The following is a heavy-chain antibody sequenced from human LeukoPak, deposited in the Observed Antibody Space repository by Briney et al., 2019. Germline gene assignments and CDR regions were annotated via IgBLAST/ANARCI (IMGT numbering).Heavy chain of an antibody. CDR1: GFTSSSYA. V-gene: IGHV3-23*01. D-gene: IGHD3-9*01. CDR3: ARDRGYYDILTGYYHYYYGMDV. CDR2: ISSSGGST. Sequence: GGSLRLSCAASGFTSSSYAMSWVRQAPGKGLEWVSAISSSGGSTYYADSVKGRFTISRDSARRSVYLQMNSLRAEDTAVYYCARDRGYYDILTGYYHYYYGMDVWGQGTTVTVSS. J-gene: IGHJ6*02.